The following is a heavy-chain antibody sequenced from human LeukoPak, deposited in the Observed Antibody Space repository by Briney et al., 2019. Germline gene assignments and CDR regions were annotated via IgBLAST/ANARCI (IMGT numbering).Heavy chain of an antibody. V-gene: IGHV3-74*01. D-gene: IGHD6-19*01. CDR3: AKTKPTKVAGIFDY. CDR2: INSDGSST. CDR1: GFTFSSYW. J-gene: IGHJ4*02. Sequence: GGSLRLSCAASGFTFSSYWMHWVRQAPGKGLVWVSRINSDGSSTSYADSVKGRFTISRDNSKNTLYLQMNSLRAEDTAVYYCAKTKPTKVAGIFDYWGQGTLVTVSS.